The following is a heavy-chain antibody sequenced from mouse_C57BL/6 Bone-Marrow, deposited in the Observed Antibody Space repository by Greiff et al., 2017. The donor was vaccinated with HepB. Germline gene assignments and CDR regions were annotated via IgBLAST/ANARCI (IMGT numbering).Heavy chain of an antibody. CDR1: GYTFTSYW. CDR3: ARSAY. V-gene: IGHV1-59*01. J-gene: IGHJ3*01. Sequence: QVQLQQPGAELVRPGTSVKLSCKASGYTFTSYWMHWVKQRPGQGLEWIGVIDPSDSYTNYNQKLKGKATLTVDTSSSTADMQLSSLTSEDSAVYYCARSAYWGQGTLVTVSA. CDR2: IDPSDSYT.